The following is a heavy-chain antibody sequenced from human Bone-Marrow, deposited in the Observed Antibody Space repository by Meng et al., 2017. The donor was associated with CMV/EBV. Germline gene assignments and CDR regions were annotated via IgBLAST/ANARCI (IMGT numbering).Heavy chain of an antibody. D-gene: IGHD4-17*01. CDR1: GYTFTSYY. V-gene: IGHV1-46*01. CDR2: INPSGGST. Sequence: ASVKVSCKASGYTFTSYYMHWVRQAPGQGLEWMGIINPSGGSTSYAQKFQGRVTMTRDTSTSTVYMELSSLRSEDTAVYYCARDYGDYSPYYYYYGMDVWGQGTTVTGSS. J-gene: IGHJ6*02. CDR3: ARDYGDYSPYYYYYGMDV.